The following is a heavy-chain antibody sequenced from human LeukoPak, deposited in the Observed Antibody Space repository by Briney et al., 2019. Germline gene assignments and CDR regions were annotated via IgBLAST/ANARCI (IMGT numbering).Heavy chain of an antibody. Sequence: GGSLRLSCAASGFTFNTYGMHWVRQAPGKGLEWVAVISNDGTNTNYADSVKGRFTISRDNSKNTPYLQMNSLRAEDTALYYCAKEITYSGRYYVYFHHWGQGTLVTVSS. D-gene: IGHD1-26*01. V-gene: IGHV3-30*18. CDR3: AKEITYSGRYYVYFHH. J-gene: IGHJ1*01. CDR2: ISNDGTNT. CDR1: GFTFNTYG.